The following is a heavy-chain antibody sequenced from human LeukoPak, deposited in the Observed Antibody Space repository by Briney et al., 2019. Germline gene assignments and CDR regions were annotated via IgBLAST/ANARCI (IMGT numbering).Heavy chain of an antibody. D-gene: IGHD2-2*01. Sequence: SETLSLTCTVYGGSISSGSYYWSWIRQPAGRGLEWIGRIYTSGSTNYNPSLKSRLTISLDTSKNQFSLKLSSVTAADTAVYYCAREDARSVPTAISPLDYWGQGTLVTVSS. CDR3: AREDARSVPTAISPLDY. CDR2: IYTSGST. CDR1: GGSISSGSYY. J-gene: IGHJ4*02. V-gene: IGHV4-61*02.